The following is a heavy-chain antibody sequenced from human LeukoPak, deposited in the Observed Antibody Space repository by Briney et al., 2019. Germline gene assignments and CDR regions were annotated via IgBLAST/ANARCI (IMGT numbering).Heavy chain of an antibody. D-gene: IGHD3-22*01. J-gene: IGHJ4*02. CDR1: GFTLSSYG. CDR3: AKGQHYYDSSGTLDH. V-gene: IGHV3-30*02. CDR2: IRYDGSNK. Sequence: GGSLRLSCAASGFTLSSYGMHWVRQAPGKGLEWVAFIRYDGSNKYYADSVKGRFTISRDNSKNTLYLQMNSLRAEDTAVYYCAKGQHYYDSSGTLDHWGQGTLVTVSS.